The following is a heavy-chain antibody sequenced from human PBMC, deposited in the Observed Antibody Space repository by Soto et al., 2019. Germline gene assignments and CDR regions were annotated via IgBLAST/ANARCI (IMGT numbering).Heavy chain of an antibody. Sequence: GGSLRLSCAASGFTFSSYGMHWVRQAPGKGLEWVTLISYDGTDKYYVDSVKGRFTISRDNSKDTLYLQMNSLRGEDTAVYYCAKSGSPEVPPTIPSIDYWGQGTLVTVSS. D-gene: IGHD2-21*01. CDR1: GFTFSSYG. CDR3: AKSGSPEVPPTIPSIDY. J-gene: IGHJ4*02. CDR2: ISYDGTDK. V-gene: IGHV3-30*18.